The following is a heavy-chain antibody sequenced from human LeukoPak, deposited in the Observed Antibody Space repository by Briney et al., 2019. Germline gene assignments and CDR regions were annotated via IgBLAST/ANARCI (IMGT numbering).Heavy chain of an antibody. V-gene: IGHV1-46*01. CDR1: GYTFTSYY. D-gene: IGHD4-17*01. CDR3: ARWRLGDYASFDP. CDR2: INPSGGST. J-gene: IGHJ5*02. Sequence: ASVKVSCKASGYTFTSYYMHWVRQAPGQGLEWMGIINPSGGSTSYAQKFQGRVTMTRDTSTSTVYMELSSLKSDDTAVYYCARWRLGDYASFDPWGQGTPVTVSS.